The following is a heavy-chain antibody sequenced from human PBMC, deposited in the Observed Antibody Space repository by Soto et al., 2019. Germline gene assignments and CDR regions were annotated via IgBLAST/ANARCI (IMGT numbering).Heavy chain of an antibody. D-gene: IGHD2-15*01. CDR3: ARYVGEI. Sequence: EAQLVESGGALVQPGGSLRLSCAASGFTFSNYYMSWFRQAPGKGLQWVASINQDGSEKYSVDSVKGRFTISRDNGKNSVYLQMNSLRDEDTAVYYCARYVGEIWGHGTKVTVSS. V-gene: IGHV3-7*03. CDR2: INQDGSEK. CDR1: GFTFSNYY. J-gene: IGHJ3*02.